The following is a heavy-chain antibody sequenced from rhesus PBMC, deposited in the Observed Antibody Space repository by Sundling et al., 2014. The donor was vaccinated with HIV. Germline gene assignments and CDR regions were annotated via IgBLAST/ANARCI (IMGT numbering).Heavy chain of an antibody. V-gene: IGHV4-160*01. D-gene: IGHD2-21*01. CDR2: VYGSGGST. Sequence: QVQVQESGPGLVKPSETLSLTCTVSGASISSFWWSWIRQSPGKGLEWVGSVYGSGGSTDYNPSLKSRVTISTDTSKNQFSLKLSSVTAADTAVYYCAREMAVKNTVLAVVELEDYFDYWGQGVLVTVSS. CDR1: GASISSFW. J-gene: IGHJ4*01. CDR3: AREMAVKNTVLAVVELEDYFDY.